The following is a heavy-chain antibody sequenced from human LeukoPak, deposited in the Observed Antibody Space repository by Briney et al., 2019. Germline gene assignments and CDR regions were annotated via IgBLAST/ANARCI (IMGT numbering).Heavy chain of an antibody. CDR2: INSDGSST. V-gene: IGHV3-74*01. Sequence: PGGSLRLSCAASGFTFSRYWMHWVRQAPGKGLVWVSRINSDGSSTRYGDSVKGRFTISRDNAKNSLYLQMNSLRDEDTAVYYCARGRDSDYAFDYWGQGTLVTVSS. D-gene: IGHD4-17*01. CDR1: GFTFSRYW. CDR3: ARGRDSDYAFDY. J-gene: IGHJ4*02.